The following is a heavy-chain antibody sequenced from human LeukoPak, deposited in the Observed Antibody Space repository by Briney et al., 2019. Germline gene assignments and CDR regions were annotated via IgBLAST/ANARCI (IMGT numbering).Heavy chain of an antibody. CDR3: ARALYCSSTSCPNWFDP. V-gene: IGHV3-74*01. D-gene: IGHD2-2*01. Sequence: GGPLRLSCAASGYTFSSYWMHWVRQAPGKGLVWVSRINSDGSSTSYADSVKGRFTISRDNAKNTLYLQMNSLRAEDTAVYYCARALYCSSTSCPNWFDPWGQGTLVTVSS. J-gene: IGHJ5*02. CDR2: INSDGSST. CDR1: GYTFSSYW.